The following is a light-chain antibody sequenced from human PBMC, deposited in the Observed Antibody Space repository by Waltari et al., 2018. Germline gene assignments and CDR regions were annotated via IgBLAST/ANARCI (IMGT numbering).Light chain of an antibody. V-gene: IGLV2-14*03. J-gene: IGLJ2*01. Sequence: HSALTQPASVSGSPGQSITISCTGTSSHVGGYNYVSWYQQQPGKAPKPMIDDVSNRPSGVSERFSGSKSGNTASLTICGLQAEDEADYYCRSDISSDTLELFGGGTSLTVL. CDR2: DVS. CDR1: SSHVGGYNY. CDR3: RSDISSDTLEL.